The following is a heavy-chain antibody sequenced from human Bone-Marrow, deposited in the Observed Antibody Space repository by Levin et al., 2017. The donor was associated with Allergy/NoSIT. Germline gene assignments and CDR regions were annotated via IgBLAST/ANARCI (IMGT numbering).Heavy chain of an antibody. V-gene: IGHV3-15*01. CDR1: GFTFSNAW. J-gene: IGHJ4*02. CDR3: TTGDYDMI. Sequence: GESLKISCATSGFTFSNAWMSWVRQAPGKGLEWVGRIKSKTDGGTTDYVAPVKGRFTISRDDSKNTLYLQMNSLKTEDTAVYYCTTGDYDMIWGQGTLVTVSS. D-gene: IGHD3-9*01. CDR2: IKSKTDGGTT.